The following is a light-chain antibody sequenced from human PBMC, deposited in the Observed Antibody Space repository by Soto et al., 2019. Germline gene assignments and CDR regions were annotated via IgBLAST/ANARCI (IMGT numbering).Light chain of an antibody. CDR1: QSLLHSTGYNS. Sequence: DIVMTQSPLSLPVTPGEPASISCRSSQSLLHSTGYNSLDWYLKKPGQSPQLLIYLGSNRASVVPDMFSGSGSGTDFTLKITRVAAEDAGIYYCMQGLQTPELTFGGGTKVEIK. CDR3: MQGLQTPELT. J-gene: IGKJ4*01. CDR2: LGS. V-gene: IGKV2-28*01.